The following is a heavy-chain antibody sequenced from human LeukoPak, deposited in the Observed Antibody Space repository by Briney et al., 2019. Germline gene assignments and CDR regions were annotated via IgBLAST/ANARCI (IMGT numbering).Heavy chain of an antibody. CDR3: ARRWYFDL. V-gene: IGHV3-30*04. Sequence: GRSLRLSCAASGFSFSTYAMHWVRQAPGKGLEWVAVISYDETNKYYADSVQGRFTISRDNSKNTLYLQMNGLGAEDTALYYCARRWYFDLWGRGTLVTVSS. CDR1: GFSFSTYA. J-gene: IGHJ2*01. CDR2: ISYDETNK.